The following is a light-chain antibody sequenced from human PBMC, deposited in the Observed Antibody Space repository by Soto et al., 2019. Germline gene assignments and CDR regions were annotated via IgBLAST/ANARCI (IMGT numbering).Light chain of an antibody. CDR2: EAS. CDR3: QQYNGFWT. CDR1: QSISDL. V-gene: IGKV1-5*03. Sequence: DIQMTQSPSTRSASVGDRVTITCRASQSISDLLAWYQQKPGKAPKLLIYEASNLKSGVPSRFSGSGSGTAYTLTISSLQPDDFASYYCQQYNGFWTFGQGTKVEIK. J-gene: IGKJ1*01.